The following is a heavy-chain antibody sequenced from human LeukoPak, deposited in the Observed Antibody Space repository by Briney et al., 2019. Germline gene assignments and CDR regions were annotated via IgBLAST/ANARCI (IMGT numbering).Heavy chain of an antibody. J-gene: IGHJ4*02. CDR2: INHSGST. Sequence: SETLSLTCAVYGGSFSGYYWTWIRQPPGRGLEWIGEINHSGSTNYNPSLKSRITLSVDTSKNQFSLKLSSVTAADTAVYYCARVRSVGYFRDYWGQGTLVTVSS. V-gene: IGHV4-34*01. CDR1: GGSFSGYY. D-gene: IGHD3-22*01. CDR3: ARVRSVGYFRDY.